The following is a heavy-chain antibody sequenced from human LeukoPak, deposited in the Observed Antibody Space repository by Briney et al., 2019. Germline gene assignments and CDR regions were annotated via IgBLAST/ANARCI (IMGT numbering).Heavy chain of an antibody. V-gene: IGHV1-2*02. Sequence: GATVKVSCKASGYTFTGYYMHWVRQAPGQGLEWMGWINPNSGGTNYAQKFQGRVTMTRDTSISTAYMELSRLRSDDTAVYYCARWPSHIAPLDYWGQGTLVTVSS. D-gene: IGHD6-6*01. CDR3: ARWPSHIAPLDY. CDR2: INPNSGGT. J-gene: IGHJ4*02. CDR1: GYTFTGYY.